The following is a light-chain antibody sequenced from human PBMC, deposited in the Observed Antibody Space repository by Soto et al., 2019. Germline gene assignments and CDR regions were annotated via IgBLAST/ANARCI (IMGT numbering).Light chain of an antibody. CDR3: CSYAGSSTYV. V-gene: IGLV2-23*02. CDR1: SSDVGSYNL. CDR2: EVS. Sequence: QSVLTQPASVSGSPGQLITIPCTGTSSDVGSYNLVSWYQQHPGKAPKLMIYEVSKRPSGVSNRFSGSKSGNTASLTISGLQAEDEADYYCCSYAGSSTYVFGTGTKVTVL. J-gene: IGLJ1*01.